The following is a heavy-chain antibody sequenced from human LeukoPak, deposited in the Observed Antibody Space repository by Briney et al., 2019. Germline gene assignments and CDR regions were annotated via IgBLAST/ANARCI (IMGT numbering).Heavy chain of an antibody. V-gene: IGHV1-69*01. CDR3: ARDKLGSSGFDY. Sequence: ASVTVSCKASGGTFSSYAISWVRQAPGQGLEWMGGIIPIFGTANYAQKFQGRVTITADESTSTAYMELSSLRSEDTAVYYCARDKLGSSGFDYWGQGTLVTVSS. D-gene: IGHD6-6*01. CDR1: GGTFSSYA. CDR2: IIPIFGTA. J-gene: IGHJ4*02.